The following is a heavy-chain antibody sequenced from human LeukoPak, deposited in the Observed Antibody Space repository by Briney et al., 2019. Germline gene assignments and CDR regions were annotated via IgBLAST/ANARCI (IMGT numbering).Heavy chain of an antibody. D-gene: IGHD2-2*02. CDR3: AKQDIVVVPAAIPQTPFDY. V-gene: IGHV3-23*01. CDR2: ISGSGGST. J-gene: IGHJ4*02. CDR1: GFTFSSYA. Sequence: GGSLRLSCAASGFTFSSYAMSWVRQAPGKGLEWVSAISGSGGSTYYADSVKGRFTISRDNSKSTLYLQMNSLRAEDTAVYYCAKQDIVVVPAAIPQTPFDYWGQGTLVTVSS.